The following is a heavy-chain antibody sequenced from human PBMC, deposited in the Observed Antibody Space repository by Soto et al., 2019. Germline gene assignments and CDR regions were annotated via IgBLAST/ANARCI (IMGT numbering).Heavy chain of an antibody. CDR3: ASSGRYGY. Sequence: GASVKFSCKTSAYLFSNFRISWMRQVPGQGLEWMGWISAYNGNTNYAQKFQDRVTLTTDTSTNTAYMELRSMTSVTATDTAVDYCASSGRYGYWGQGSMVTASS. V-gene: IGHV1-18*01. D-gene: IGHD6-19*01. J-gene: IGHJ4*02. CDR1: AYLFSNFR. CDR2: ISAYNGNT.